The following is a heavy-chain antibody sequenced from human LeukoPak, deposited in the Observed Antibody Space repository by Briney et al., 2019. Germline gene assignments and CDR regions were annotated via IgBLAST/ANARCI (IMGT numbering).Heavy chain of an antibody. V-gene: IGHV3-48*01. CDR2: ISSHSRTT. CDR3: ASLLRDILPFFDY. J-gene: IGHJ4*02. CDR1: GLTFSTYS. Sequence: PGGSLRLSCAASGLTFSTYSMNWVRQAPGKGLEWVSYISSHSRTTYYADSVKGRFTISRDNAKNSLFLQMDSLRAEDTAVYYCASLLRDILPFFDYWGQGTLVTVSS.